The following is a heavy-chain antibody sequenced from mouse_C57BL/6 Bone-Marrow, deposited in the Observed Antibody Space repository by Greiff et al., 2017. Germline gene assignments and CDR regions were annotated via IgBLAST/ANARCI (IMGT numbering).Heavy chain of an antibody. J-gene: IGHJ4*01. CDR3: ARSRNLPPYAMDY. CDR1: GYTFTSYW. Sequence: QVQLQQPGAELVKPGASVKLSCKASGYTFTSYWLHWVKQRPGRGLAWIVRIDPNRGGTKDNEKFKSKATLTVDKHSSAAYMQLSSLTSEDSAVYYWARSRNLPPYAMDYWGQGTSVTDSS. D-gene: IGHD6-1*01. CDR2: IDPNRGGT. V-gene: IGHV1-72*01.